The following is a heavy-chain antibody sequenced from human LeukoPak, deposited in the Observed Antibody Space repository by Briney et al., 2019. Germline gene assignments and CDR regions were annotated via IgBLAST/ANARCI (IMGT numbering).Heavy chain of an antibody. CDR3: ARDQRWLPRGFGY. D-gene: IGHD6-19*01. CDR2: INHSGST. Sequence: SETLSLTCAVYGGSFSGYYWSWIRQPPGKGLEWIGEINHSGSTNYNPSLKSRVTISVDTSKNQFSLKLSSVTAADTAVYYCARDQRWLPRGFGYWGQGTLVTVSS. CDR1: GGSFSGYY. J-gene: IGHJ4*02. V-gene: IGHV4-34*01.